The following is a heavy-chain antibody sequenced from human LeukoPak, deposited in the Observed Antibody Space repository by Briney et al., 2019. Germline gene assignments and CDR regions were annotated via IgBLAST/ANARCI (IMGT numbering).Heavy chain of an antibody. CDR3: ARGGAAAGLARFDY. Sequence: SETLSLTCIVSGGSISNYYWSWIWQPPGKGLEWIGDIYYSGSTNYNPSLKSRVTISVDTPKNQFSLKLSSVTAADTAVYYCARGGAAAGLARFDYWGQGTLVTVSS. D-gene: IGHD6-13*01. J-gene: IGHJ4*02. V-gene: IGHV4-59*01. CDR1: GGSISNYY. CDR2: IYYSGST.